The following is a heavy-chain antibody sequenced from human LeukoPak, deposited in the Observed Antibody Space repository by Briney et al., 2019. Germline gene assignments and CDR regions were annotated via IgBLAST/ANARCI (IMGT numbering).Heavy chain of an antibody. CDR2: IKEDGSDK. CDR1: GFSSRNYW. CDR3: ARLKDAVTIFDC. D-gene: IGHD4-17*01. J-gene: IGHJ5*01. Sequence: GGPLRISCIASGFSSRNYWMSWGRQAPGKGLYWVASIKEDGSDKYYMDSVKGRFTISRDNTKNSLFVQMSSLRAEDTAVYYCARLKDAVTIFDCWGQGILVTVSS. V-gene: IGHV3-7*01.